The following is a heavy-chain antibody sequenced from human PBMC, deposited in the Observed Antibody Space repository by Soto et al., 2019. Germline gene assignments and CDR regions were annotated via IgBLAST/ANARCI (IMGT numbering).Heavy chain of an antibody. V-gene: IGHV3-23*01. CDR3: ADGGEWSFNFEY. Sequence: GGSLRLSCAASGFTFSSYAMSWVRQAPGKGLEWVSGISASGDNTYYTDSVKGRFTISRDNSKNTLYLQMNTVRVEDKAVYYCADGGEWSFNFEYWGQGTLVTSPQ. J-gene: IGHJ4*02. CDR1: GFTFSSYA. D-gene: IGHD3-3*01. CDR2: ISASGDNT.